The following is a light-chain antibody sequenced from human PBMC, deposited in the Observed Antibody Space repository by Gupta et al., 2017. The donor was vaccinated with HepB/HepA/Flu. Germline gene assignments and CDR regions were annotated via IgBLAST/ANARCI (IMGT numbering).Light chain of an antibody. CDR1: EYIKEH. Sequence: DIQMTQSPSSLSAFVGGTVTMSCQSSEYIKEHLNWYQKKPGSPSKLLIYDATPLMSGVSSRLRERGVGTHFTLTINSLQPEDVGSYYCLKMDDPFTFGPGTRV. CDR2: DAT. J-gene: IGKJ3*01. V-gene: IGKV1-33*01. CDR3: LKMDDPFT.